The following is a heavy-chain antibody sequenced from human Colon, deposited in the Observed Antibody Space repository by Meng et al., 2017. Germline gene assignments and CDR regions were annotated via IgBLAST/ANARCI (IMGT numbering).Heavy chain of an antibody. V-gene: IGHV4-4*02. CDR3: ASSDYYRSDY. Sequence: QVQLQESGPGLVKPSETLSLTCAVSGGSISRSDWWSWVRQPPGKGLEWIGETSHSGSTNYSPSLKSRVTISLDKSKSQLSLKLNSVTAADTAVYYCASSDYYRSDYWGQGTLVTVSS. CDR2: TSHSGST. J-gene: IGHJ4*02. CDR1: GGSISRSDW. D-gene: IGHD3-22*01.